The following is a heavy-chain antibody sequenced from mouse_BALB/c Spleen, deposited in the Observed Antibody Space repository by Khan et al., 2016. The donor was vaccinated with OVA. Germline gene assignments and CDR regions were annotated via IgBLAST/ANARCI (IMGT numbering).Heavy chain of an antibody. CDR3: ARWATWYFDV. D-gene: IGHD3-1*01. Sequence: QVQLQQSGAELVRPGTSVKLSCKASGYTFTNYWLGWIKQRPGHGLEWIGDIYPGGGYNNYNEKFKGKATLTAGTSSSPAYMQLSDLTSEDSTVDFCARWATWYFDVWGAGTTVTVSS. V-gene: IGHV1-63*02. J-gene: IGHJ1*01. CDR2: IYPGGGYN. CDR1: GYTFTNYW.